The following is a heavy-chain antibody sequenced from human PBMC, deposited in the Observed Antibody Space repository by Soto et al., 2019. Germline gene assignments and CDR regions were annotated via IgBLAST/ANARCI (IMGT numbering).Heavy chain of an antibody. D-gene: IGHD4-17*01. J-gene: IGHJ5*02. CDR2: VNPNGGFT. Sequence: ASVKLSCKASGYSFTTYYMQWVRQAPGQGLEWMGIVNPNGGFTNYAQKFQGRVTMTRDTSTSTVYMELGSLTSEDTAVYYCAKLPWADYGGIYDPWGQGTLVTVSS. CDR3: AKLPWADYGGIYDP. V-gene: IGHV1-46*01. CDR1: GYSFTTYY.